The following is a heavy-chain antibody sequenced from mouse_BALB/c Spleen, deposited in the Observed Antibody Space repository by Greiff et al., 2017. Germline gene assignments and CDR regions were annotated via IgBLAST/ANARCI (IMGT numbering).Heavy chain of an antibody. V-gene: IGHV1-7*01. CDR2: INPSTGYT. Sequence: VQLQQSGAELAKPGASVKMSCKASGYTFTSYWMHWVKQRPGQGLEWIGYINPSTGYTEYNQKFKDKATLTADKSSSTAYMQLSSLTSEDSAVYYCASGDYDDAYWGQGTLVTVSA. J-gene: IGHJ3*01. CDR1: GYTFTSYW. D-gene: IGHD2-4*01. CDR3: ASGDYDDAY.